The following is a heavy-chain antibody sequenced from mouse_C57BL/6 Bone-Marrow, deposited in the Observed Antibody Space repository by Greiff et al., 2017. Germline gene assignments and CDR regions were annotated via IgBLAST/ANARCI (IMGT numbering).Heavy chain of an antibody. CDR2: ISGGGGNT. J-gene: IGHJ4*01. CDR1: GFTFSSYT. D-gene: IGHD3-3*01. CDR3: ARDGRAGAMDY. Sequence: EVKLVESGGGLVKPGGSLKLSCAASGFTFSSYTMSWVRQTPEKRLEWVATISGGGGNTYYPDSVKGRFTISGDNAKNTLYLQMSSLRSEDTAVYYCARDGRAGAMDYWGQGTSVTVSS. V-gene: IGHV5-9*04.